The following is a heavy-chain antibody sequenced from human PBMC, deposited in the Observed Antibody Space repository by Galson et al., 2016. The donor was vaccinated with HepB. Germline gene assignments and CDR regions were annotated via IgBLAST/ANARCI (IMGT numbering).Heavy chain of an antibody. CDR1: GFTFSSYA. Sequence: SLRLSCAAPGFTFSSYAMIWVRQAPGKGLEWVSIISGIGGYTSDADSVKGRFTISRDNSKNTLYLQMNSLRAEDTAIYYCVREAPIAAPGANDCWGQGTQVTVSS. V-gene: IGHV3-23*01. CDR2: ISGIGGYT. CDR3: VREAPIAAPGANDC. D-gene: IGHD6-13*01. J-gene: IGHJ4*02.